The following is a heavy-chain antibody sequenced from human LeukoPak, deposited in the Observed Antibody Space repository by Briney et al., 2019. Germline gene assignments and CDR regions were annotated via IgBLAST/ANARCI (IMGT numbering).Heavy chain of an antibody. CDR2: IKSKTDGGTT. CDR1: GFTFSNAW. CDR3: STTYYYDSSEGY. Sequence: GGSLRLSCAASGFTFSNAWMNWVRQAPGKGLEWVGRIKSKTDGGTTDYAAPVKGRFTISRDDSKDTLYLQMNSLKTEDTAVYYCSTTYYYDSSEGYWGQGTLVTVSP. V-gene: IGHV3-15*07. D-gene: IGHD3-22*01. J-gene: IGHJ4*02.